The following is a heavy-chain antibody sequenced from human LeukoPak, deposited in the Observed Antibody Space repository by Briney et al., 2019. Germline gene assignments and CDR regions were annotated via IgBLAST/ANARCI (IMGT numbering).Heavy chain of an antibody. D-gene: IGHD3-9*01. CDR3: ARGLYYDILTGYFLVAPRRRQHAFDI. Sequence: PSETLSLTCTVSGGSISSGGYYWSWIRQHPGKGLEWIGYIYYSGSTYYNPSLKSRVTLSVDTSKNQFSLKLSSVTAADTAVYYCARGLYYDILTGYFLVAPRRRQHAFDIWGQGTMVTASS. J-gene: IGHJ3*02. V-gene: IGHV4-31*03. CDR2: IYYSGST. CDR1: GGSISSGGYY.